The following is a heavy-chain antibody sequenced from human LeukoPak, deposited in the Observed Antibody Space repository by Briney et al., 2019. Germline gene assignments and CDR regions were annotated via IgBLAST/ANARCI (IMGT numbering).Heavy chain of an antibody. Sequence: GGSLRLSCAASGFTFTTFAMSWVRHTPGKGLQWVSAINHNGASTYYADSVRGRFTISRDNSRSTLYLQLNSLRVEDTAVYYCVKRAYCGGDCYPDYWGQGTLVTVSS. CDR3: VKRAYCGGDCYPDY. J-gene: IGHJ4*02. CDR1: GFTFTTFA. D-gene: IGHD2-21*02. CDR2: INHNGAST. V-gene: IGHV3-23*01.